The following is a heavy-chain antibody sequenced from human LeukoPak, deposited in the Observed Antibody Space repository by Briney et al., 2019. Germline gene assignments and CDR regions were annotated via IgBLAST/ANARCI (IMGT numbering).Heavy chain of an antibody. CDR1: DYTIISYG. CDR2: ISTNNGKT. Sequence: ASLKVYCKASDYTIISYGISRIRQATGQGLEWMGSISTNNGKTNYVQKLQGRVTMTTDTYTSKAYMELRSLRSDDTAVYYCARVASGYDIYQGENDYWGQGTLVTVSS. J-gene: IGHJ4*02. CDR3: ARVASGYDIYQGENDY. D-gene: IGHD5-12*01. V-gene: IGHV1-18*01.